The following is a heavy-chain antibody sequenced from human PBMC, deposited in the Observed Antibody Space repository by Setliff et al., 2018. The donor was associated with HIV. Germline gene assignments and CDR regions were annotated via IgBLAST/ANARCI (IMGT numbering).Heavy chain of an antibody. J-gene: IGHJ5*02. CDR3: ARYTSKVDWFDP. Sequence: ETLSLTCAVYVESFSGFYWSWIRQPPGKGLEWIAIIHYNGRTYYDPSLKSRVTIFVDTSKTQFYLKLRSVTASDTAVYYCARYTSKVDWFDPWGQGTLVTVSS. D-gene: IGHD2-2*02. CDR2: IHYNGRT. V-gene: IGHV4-34*01. CDR1: VESFSGFY.